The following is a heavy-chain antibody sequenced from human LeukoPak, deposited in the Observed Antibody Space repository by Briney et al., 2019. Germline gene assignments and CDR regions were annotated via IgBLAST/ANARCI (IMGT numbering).Heavy chain of an antibody. J-gene: IGHJ5*02. D-gene: IGHD3-3*01. CDR3: ARDLAVGDFWSGYYRWFDP. CDR2: ISAYNGNT. CDR1: GYTFTSYG. Sequence: GASVKVSCKASGYTFTSYGISWVRQAPGQGLEWIGWISAYNGNTNYAQKLQGRVTMTTDTSTSTAYMELRSLRSDDTAVYYCARDLAVGDFWSGYYRWFDPWGQGTLVTVSS. V-gene: IGHV1-18*01.